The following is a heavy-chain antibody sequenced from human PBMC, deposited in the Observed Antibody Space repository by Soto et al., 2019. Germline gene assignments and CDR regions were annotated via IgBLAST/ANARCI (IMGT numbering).Heavy chain of an antibody. J-gene: IGHJ4*02. V-gene: IGHV1-18*01. CDR2: VSTDNGNT. D-gene: IGHD1-26*01. Sequence: QVQLVQSGAEAKKPGASVKVSCKASGYTFTSYGISWVRQAPGQGLEWMGWVSTDNGNTNYAQKLHGRVTITTDTSMSTAYMELRRPRSDDTAVYYCARDRGSYALDYWGQGALVTVSS. CDR1: GYTFTSYG. CDR3: ARDRGSYALDY.